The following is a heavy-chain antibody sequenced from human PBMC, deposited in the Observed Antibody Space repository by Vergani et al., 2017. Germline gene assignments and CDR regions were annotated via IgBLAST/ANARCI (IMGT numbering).Heavy chain of an antibody. CDR3: ARIATSRYNTAMGRPDFDY. CDR2: INPNSGGT. J-gene: IGHJ4*02. CDR1: GYTFTGYY. D-gene: IGHD5-18*01. V-gene: IGHV1-2*02. Sequence: QVQLVQSGAEVKKPGASVKVSCKASGYTFTGYYMHWVRQAPGQGLEWMGWINPNSGGTNYAQKFQGRVTMTRDTSISTAYMELSRQRSDDTAVYYCARIATSRYNTAMGRPDFDYWDQRTVVIVSS.